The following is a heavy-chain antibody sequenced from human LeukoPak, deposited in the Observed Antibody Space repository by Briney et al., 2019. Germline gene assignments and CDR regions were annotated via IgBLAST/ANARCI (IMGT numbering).Heavy chain of an antibody. CDR3: AREIGYCSGGSCYSFDY. J-gene: IGHJ4*02. Sequence: PGRSLRLSCAASGFTFSSYAMHWVRQAPGKVLEWVAVISYDGSNKYYADSVKGRFTISRDNSKNTLYLQMNSLRAEDTAVYYCAREIGYCSGGSCYSFDYWGQGTLVTVSS. CDR2: ISYDGSNK. V-gene: IGHV3-30*04. D-gene: IGHD2-15*01. CDR1: GFTFSSYA.